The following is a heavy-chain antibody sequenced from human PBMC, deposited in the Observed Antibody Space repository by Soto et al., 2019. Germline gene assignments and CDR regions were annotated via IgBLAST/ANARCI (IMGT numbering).Heavy chain of an antibody. V-gene: IGHV4-59*01. CDR2: IYKSGST. J-gene: IGHJ4*02. Sequence: PSETLFLTCTVSGGSISGYSWTWIRQPPGKGLEWIGYIYKSGSTNYNPSLKSRVTMSVDTSKSQLSLKLTSVTAADTAVYYCARGVPNCSTSSCYFDYWSQGALVTVSS. D-gene: IGHD2-2*01. CDR3: ARGVPNCSTSSCYFDY. CDR1: GGSISGYS.